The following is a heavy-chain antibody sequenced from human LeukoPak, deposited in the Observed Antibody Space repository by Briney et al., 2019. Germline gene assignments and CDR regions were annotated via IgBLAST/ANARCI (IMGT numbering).Heavy chain of an antibody. J-gene: IGHJ4*02. CDR1: GGSISSGSYY. V-gene: IGHV4-61*02. Sequence: PSETLSLTCTVSGGSISSGSYYWSWIRQPAGKGLEWIGRIYTSGSTNYNPSLKSRVTISVDTSKNQFSLKLSSVTAAGTAVYYCARATYSGSYSPFDYWGQGTLVTVSS. D-gene: IGHD1-26*01. CDR2: IYTSGST. CDR3: ARATYSGSYSPFDY.